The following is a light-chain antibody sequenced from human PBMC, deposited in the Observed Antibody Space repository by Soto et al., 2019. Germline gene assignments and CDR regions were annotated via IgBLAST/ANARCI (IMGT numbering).Light chain of an antibody. Sequence: QSALTQPPSVSGAPGQRVTLSCTGSSSDIGAGYDVHWYQHLPGTAPKLLIYGNTNRPSGVPDRFSGSKSGTSASLAITGLQAEDEADYYCQSYDSSLSALFVFGTGTKVTV. CDR1: SSDIGAGYD. J-gene: IGLJ1*01. CDR2: GNT. V-gene: IGLV1-40*01. CDR3: QSYDSSLSALFV.